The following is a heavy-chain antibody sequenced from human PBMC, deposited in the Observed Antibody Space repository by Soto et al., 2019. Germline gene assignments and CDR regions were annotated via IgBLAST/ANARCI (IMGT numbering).Heavy chain of an antibody. J-gene: IGHJ4*02. CDR2: ISSTSSYT. CDR1: GFTFSDYY. Sequence: QVHLVESGGGLVKPGGSLRLSCTASGFTFSDYYMSWIRQAPGEGLEWISYISSTSSYTDYADSVKGRFTISRDNAKNSLYPQMNSLRDEDTAVYYCVREIGWSPLWEYWGQGTLVTVSS. V-gene: IGHV3-11*05. D-gene: IGHD1-26*01. CDR3: VREIGWSPLWEY.